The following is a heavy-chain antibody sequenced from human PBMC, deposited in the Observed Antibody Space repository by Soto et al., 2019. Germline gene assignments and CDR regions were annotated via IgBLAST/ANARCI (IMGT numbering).Heavy chain of an antibody. CDR3: PRAPHFWSGYSGEYGLDV. CDR1: GYTFTGYY. Sequence: QVQLVQSGAEVKKPGASVKVSCKASGYTFTGYYMHWVRQAPGQGLEWRGWINTNSGGTNYAQKFLGWVTMTRDTSISTAYMELSRGRSDETAVYYCPRAPHFWSGYSGEYGLDVWGQGTTVTVSS. J-gene: IGHJ6*02. CDR2: INTNSGGT. V-gene: IGHV1-2*04. D-gene: IGHD3-3*01.